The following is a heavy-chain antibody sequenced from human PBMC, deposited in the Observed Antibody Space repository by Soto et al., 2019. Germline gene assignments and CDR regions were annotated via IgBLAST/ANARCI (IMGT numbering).Heavy chain of an antibody. CDR3: ARDQVYDFWSGYPFDY. D-gene: IGHD3-3*01. CDR1: GFTFSSYS. V-gene: IGHV3-48*01. J-gene: IGHJ4*02. Sequence: GGSLRLSCAASGFTFSSYSMNWVRQAPGKGLEWVSYISSSSSTIYYADSVKGRFTISRANAKNSLYLQMNSLRAEDTAVYYCARDQVYDFWSGYPFDYWGQGTLVTVSS. CDR2: ISSSSSTI.